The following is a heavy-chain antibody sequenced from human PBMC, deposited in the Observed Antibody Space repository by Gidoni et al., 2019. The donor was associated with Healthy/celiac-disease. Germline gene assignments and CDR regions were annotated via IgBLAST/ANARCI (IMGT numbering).Heavy chain of an antibody. CDR2: ISYDGSNK. CDR3: ARDRWDIVVVPAAHDAFDI. V-gene: IGHV3-30-3*01. J-gene: IGHJ3*02. Sequence: QVQLVESGGGVVQPGRSLRLSCAASGFTFRSYAIHWVRQAPGKGLEWVAVISYDGSNKYYADSVKGRFTISRDNSKNTLYLQMNSLRAEDTAVYYCARDRWDIVVVPAAHDAFDIWGQGTMVTVSS. D-gene: IGHD2-2*01. CDR1: GFTFRSYA.